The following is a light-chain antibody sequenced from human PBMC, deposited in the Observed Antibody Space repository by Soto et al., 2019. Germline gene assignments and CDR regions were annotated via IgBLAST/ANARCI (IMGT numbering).Light chain of an antibody. Sequence: QSVLTQPPSASGTPGQRVTISCSGSSSNIGSNYVFWYQQLPGMAPKLLIYKNNQRPSGVPDRFSGSKSGTSASLAISGLRSEDEADYYCAAWDDSLSGRVFGGGTKVTVL. V-gene: IGLV1-47*01. CDR3: AAWDDSLSGRV. CDR1: SSNIGSNY. J-gene: IGLJ3*02. CDR2: KNN.